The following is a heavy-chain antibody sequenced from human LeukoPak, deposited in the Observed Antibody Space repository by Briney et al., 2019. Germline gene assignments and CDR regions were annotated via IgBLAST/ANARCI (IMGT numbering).Heavy chain of an antibody. Sequence: ASVKVSCKASGYTFTSYDINWVRQATGQGLEWMGWMNPNSGNTGYAQKFQGRVTMTRNTYISTAYMELSSLRSEDTAVYYCARGLVVVVAATLAHFDYWGQGTLVTVSS. V-gene: IGHV1-8*01. CDR2: MNPNSGNT. CDR1: GYTFTSYD. D-gene: IGHD2-15*01. J-gene: IGHJ4*02. CDR3: ARGLVVVVAATLAHFDY.